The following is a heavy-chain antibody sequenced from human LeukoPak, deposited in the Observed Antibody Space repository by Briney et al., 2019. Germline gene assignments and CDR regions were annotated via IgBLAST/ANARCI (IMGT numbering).Heavy chain of an antibody. Sequence: GGSLRLSCAASGFSFSSHAMCWVGQAPGKGLEGVSSIDISGGSTYYADSVQGRFTISRDNAKNTLYLQMNSLRAEDTALYYCANEVRPNDYWGQGTLVTVSS. CDR3: ANEVRPNDY. V-gene: IGHV3-23*01. J-gene: IGHJ4*02. CDR2: IDISGGST. D-gene: IGHD1-1*01. CDR1: GFSFSSHA.